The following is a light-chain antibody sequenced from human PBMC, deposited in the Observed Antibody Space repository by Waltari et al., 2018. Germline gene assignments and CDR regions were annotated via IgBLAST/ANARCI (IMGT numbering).Light chain of an antibody. J-gene: IGLJ1*01. Sequence: SYDLTQAPSESVSSGATATITCSGHALGTSSTAWYQQRPGQSPVLLLSEDSIRPSGVPERFSGSNSGDTATLTISGTQPLDEAVYFCQSWDTATGVIVFGTGTELTVL. CDR3: QSWDTATGVIV. CDR2: EDS. V-gene: IGLV3-1*01. CDR1: ALGTSS.